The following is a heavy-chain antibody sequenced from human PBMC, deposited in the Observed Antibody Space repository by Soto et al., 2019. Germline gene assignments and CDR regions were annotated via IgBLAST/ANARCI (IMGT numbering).Heavy chain of an antibody. V-gene: IGHV3-23*01. J-gene: IGHJ5*02. CDR3: AKCGDYDILTGYYASWFDP. D-gene: IGHD3-9*01. CDR1: GFTFISYA. CDR2: ISGSGGST. Sequence: GESLRLSCASSGFTFISYAMSWVRQATGKGLEWVSAISGSGGSTYYADSVKGRFTISRDNSKNTLYLQMNSLRAEDTAVYYCAKCGDYDILTGYYASWFDPWGQGTLVTVSS.